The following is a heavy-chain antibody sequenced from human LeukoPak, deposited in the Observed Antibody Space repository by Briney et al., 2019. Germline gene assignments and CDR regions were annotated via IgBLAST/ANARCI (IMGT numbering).Heavy chain of an antibody. CDR1: GGSISGYY. CDR2: ISYSGST. CDR3: ARDGRAGSLFAY. D-gene: IGHD6-19*01. V-gene: IGHV4-59*01. Sequence: SETLSLTCTVSGGSISGYYWSWIRQPPGKGLEWVRYISYSGSTNYKPSLKSRVTISVDTPKNQFSLKLSSVTAADTAIYYCARDGRAGSLFAYWGQGTLVTVSS. J-gene: IGHJ4*02.